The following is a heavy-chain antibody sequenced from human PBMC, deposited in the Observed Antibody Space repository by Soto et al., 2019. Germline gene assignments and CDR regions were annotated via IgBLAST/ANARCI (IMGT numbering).Heavy chain of an antibody. Sequence: ASVKVSGKASGYTFTSYYINWVRPATGQGLEWRGWMNPNSGNTGYAQKFQGRVTMTRNTSISTAYMELSSLRSEDTAVYYCARAGIAARQYWFDPWGQGTLVTVSS. D-gene: IGHD6-6*01. CDR3: ARAGIAARQYWFDP. CDR2: MNPNSGNT. CDR1: GYTFTSYY. V-gene: IGHV1-8*01. J-gene: IGHJ5*02.